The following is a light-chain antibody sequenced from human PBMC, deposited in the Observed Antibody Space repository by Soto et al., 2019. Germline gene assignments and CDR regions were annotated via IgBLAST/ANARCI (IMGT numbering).Light chain of an antibody. Sequence: RASQSVSSYLAWYQQKPGQAPRLLIYGASISATAIPDRFSGSGSGTDFTLTISRLEPEDFAVYYCQQYGSSRTFGQGTKVDIK. V-gene: IGKV3-20*01. CDR2: GAS. CDR3: QQYGSSRT. J-gene: IGKJ1*01. CDR1: QSVSSY.